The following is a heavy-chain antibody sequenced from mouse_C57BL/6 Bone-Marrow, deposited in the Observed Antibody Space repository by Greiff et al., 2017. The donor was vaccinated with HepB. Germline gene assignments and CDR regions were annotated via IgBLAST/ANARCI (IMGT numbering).Heavy chain of an antibody. CDR1: GYTFTSYW. CDR3: ARSSCTMITTGYFDV. Sequence: VQLQQPGAELVKPGASVKLSCKASGYTFTSYWMQWVKQRPGQGLEWIGEIDPSDSYTNYNQKFKGKATLTVDTSSSTAYMQLSSLTSEDSAVYYCARSSCTMITTGYFDVWGTGTTVTVSS. J-gene: IGHJ1*03. V-gene: IGHV1-50*01. D-gene: IGHD2-4*01. CDR2: IDPSDSYT.